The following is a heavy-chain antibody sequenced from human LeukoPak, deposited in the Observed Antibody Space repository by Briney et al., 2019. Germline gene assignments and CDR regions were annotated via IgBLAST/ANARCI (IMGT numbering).Heavy chain of an antibody. CDR2: IFYSGST. Sequence: SETLSLTCTVSGGSINSYYWSWIRQPPGKGLEWIGYIFYSGSTNYNPSLKSRVTISVDTSKNQFSLKLSSVTAADTAVYYCARRDYDSSGYYYAFDYWGQGTLVTVSS. D-gene: IGHD3-22*01. CDR3: ARRDYDSSGYYYAFDY. CDR1: GGSINSYY. V-gene: IGHV4-59*08. J-gene: IGHJ4*02.